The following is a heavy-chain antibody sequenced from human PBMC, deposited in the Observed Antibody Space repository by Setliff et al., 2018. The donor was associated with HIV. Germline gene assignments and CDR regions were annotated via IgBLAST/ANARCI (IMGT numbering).Heavy chain of an antibody. CDR2: IIPIFGTA. J-gene: IGHJ3*01. Sequence: ASVKVSCKASGYTFTNYYIHWVRQAPGQGLEWMGGIIPIFGTANYAQKFQGRVTITTDESTSTAYMELSSLRSEDTAVYYCARDDGGYNYAEAFDVWGQGTMVTVSS. CDR1: GYTFTNYY. V-gene: IGHV1-69*05. CDR3: ARDDGGYNYAEAFDV. D-gene: IGHD3-16*01.